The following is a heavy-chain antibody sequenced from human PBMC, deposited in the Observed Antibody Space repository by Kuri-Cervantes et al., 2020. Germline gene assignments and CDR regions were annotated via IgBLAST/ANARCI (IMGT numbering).Heavy chain of an antibody. Sequence: GGSLRLSCAASGFTFSSYGLHWVRQAPGKGLEWVAVIWYDGSNKYYADSVKGRFTTSSDNSKKMLYLQMNSLRAEDAAGYYCAREGSSGWYYFDYWGQGTLVTVSS. CDR2: IWYDGSNK. D-gene: IGHD6-19*01. CDR3: AREGSSGWYYFDY. J-gene: IGHJ4*02. V-gene: IGHV3-33*01. CDR1: GFTFSSYG.